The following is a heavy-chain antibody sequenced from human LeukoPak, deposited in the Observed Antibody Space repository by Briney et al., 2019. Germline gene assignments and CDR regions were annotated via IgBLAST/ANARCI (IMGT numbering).Heavy chain of an antibody. Sequence: PSETLSLTCTVSGGSISSYYWSWIRQPPGKGLEWMGYIYYSGSTNYNPSLKSRVTISVDTSKNQFSLKLSSVTAADTAVYYCARELSGYDYYYYYYMDVWGKGTTVTVSS. J-gene: IGHJ6*03. V-gene: IGHV4-59*01. CDR1: GGSISSYY. D-gene: IGHD5-12*01. CDR3: ARELSGYDYYYYYYMDV. CDR2: IYYSGST.